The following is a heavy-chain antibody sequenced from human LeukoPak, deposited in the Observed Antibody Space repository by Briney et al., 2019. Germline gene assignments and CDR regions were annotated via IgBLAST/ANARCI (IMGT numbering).Heavy chain of an antibody. CDR2: IYTSGGT. D-gene: IGHD1-26*01. Sequence: SETLSLTCTVSGASISSFYWSWIRQPAGKGLEWIGRIYTSGGTNYNPSLKSRVTMSIDTSKNQFSLKLYSVTAADTAVYYCVTDRSGSYDYWGQEILVTVSS. CDR1: GASISSFY. V-gene: IGHV4-4*07. J-gene: IGHJ4*02. CDR3: VTDRSGSYDY.